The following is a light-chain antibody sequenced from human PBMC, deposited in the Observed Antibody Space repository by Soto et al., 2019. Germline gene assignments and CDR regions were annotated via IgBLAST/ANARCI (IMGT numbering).Light chain of an antibody. CDR3: CSYAGSSTVV. J-gene: IGLJ3*02. V-gene: IGLV2-23*02. CDR1: SRDVGSYNL. Sequence: QSALTQPASVSGSPGQSITISCTGTSRDVGSYNLVSWYQHHPGKAPKLMIYDVSERPSGVSNRFSGSKSGNTASLTISGLQAEDEADYYCCSYAGSSTVVFGGGTKVTVL. CDR2: DVS.